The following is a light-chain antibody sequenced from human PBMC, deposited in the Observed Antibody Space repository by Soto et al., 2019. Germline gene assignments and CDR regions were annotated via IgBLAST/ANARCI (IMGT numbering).Light chain of an antibody. CDR1: ISNIGSNP. CDR2: RNN. CDR3: AAWDDRLSAYV. Sequence: QSVLTQLASASGTPGQRVTISCSGGISNIGSNPVYWHQHLPGTAPKLLVYRNNQRPSGVPDRFSDAKSGTSAFLAISGLRSEEEADYYCAAWDDRLSAYVFGTGTKVTVL. V-gene: IGLV1-47*01. J-gene: IGLJ1*01.